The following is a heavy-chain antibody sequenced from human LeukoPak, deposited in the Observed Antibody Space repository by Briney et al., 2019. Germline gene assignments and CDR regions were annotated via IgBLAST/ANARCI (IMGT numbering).Heavy chain of an antibody. Sequence: SETLSLTCTVSGGSISSSSYFWAWIRQPPGKGLEWIGTTFYSGATYYNPSLKSRVTISVDTSKNQFSLKLSSVTAADTAVYYCASSTIQGWFDPWGQGTLVTVSS. D-gene: IGHD2-21*01. V-gene: IGHV4-39*07. J-gene: IGHJ5*02. CDR1: GGSISSSSYF. CDR3: ASSTIQGWFDP. CDR2: TFYSGAT.